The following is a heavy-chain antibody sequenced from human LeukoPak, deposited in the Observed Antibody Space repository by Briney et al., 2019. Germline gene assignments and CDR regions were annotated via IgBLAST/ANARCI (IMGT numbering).Heavy chain of an antibody. CDR2: ISATGGNT. V-gene: IGHV3-23*01. CDR3: AKRHCRGGTCYSDSYYLDV. D-gene: IGHD2-15*01. CDR1: GFAFSIYA. J-gene: IGHJ6*03. Sequence: GGSLRLSCAAPGFAFSIYAMSWVRQAPGKGLEWLTDISATGGNTYYADSVKGRFTISRDNSKNTVILQMSSLRVEDTALYYCAKRHCRGGTCYSDSYYLDVWGKGTTVTVSS.